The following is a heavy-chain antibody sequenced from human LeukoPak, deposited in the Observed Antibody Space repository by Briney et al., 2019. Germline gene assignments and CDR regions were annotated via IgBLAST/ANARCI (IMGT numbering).Heavy chain of an antibody. CDR1: GYTFTSYD. Sequence: GASVKVSCKASGYTFTSYDISWVRQATGQGLEWMGWMNPNSGNTGYVQKFQGRVTMTRNTSISTAYMELSSLRSEDTAVYYCARGYPWKSYYFDYWGQGTLVTVSS. CDR2: MNPNSGNT. D-gene: IGHD1-1*01. J-gene: IGHJ4*02. CDR3: ARGYPWKSYYFDY. V-gene: IGHV1-8*01.